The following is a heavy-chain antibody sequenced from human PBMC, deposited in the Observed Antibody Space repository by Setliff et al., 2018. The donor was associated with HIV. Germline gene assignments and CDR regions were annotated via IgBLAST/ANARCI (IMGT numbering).Heavy chain of an antibody. CDR1: GFTFSSYG. J-gene: IGHJ6*03. V-gene: IGHV3-30*02. Sequence: GSLRLSCAASGFTFSSYGMHWVRQAPGKGLEWVAFIRYDGSNKYYADSVKGRFTISRDNSKNTLYLQMNSLRAEDTAVYYCAKGIPEYYYYYYMDVWGKGTTVTVSS. D-gene: IGHD5-18*01. CDR3: AKGIPEYYYYYYMDV. CDR2: IRYDGSNK.